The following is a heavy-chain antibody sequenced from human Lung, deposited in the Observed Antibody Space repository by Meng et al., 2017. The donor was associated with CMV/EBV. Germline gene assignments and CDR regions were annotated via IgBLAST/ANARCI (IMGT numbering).Heavy chain of an antibody. Sequence: LVQPGFQLKMPGASGKVSCKASGYPFSTYTINWVRQAHGRGLEWMGWISTNTGTPTYTQGFTGRFVFSLDTSVSTAYLQISSLKAEDTAVYYCARGGNFDPWGQGTLVTVSS. CDR1: GYPFSTYT. D-gene: IGHD2/OR15-2a*01. CDR3: ARGGNFDP. CDR2: ISTNTGTP. V-gene: IGHV7-4-1*02. J-gene: IGHJ5*02.